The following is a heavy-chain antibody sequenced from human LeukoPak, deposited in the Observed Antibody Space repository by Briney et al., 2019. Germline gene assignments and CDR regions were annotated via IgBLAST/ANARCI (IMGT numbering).Heavy chain of an antibody. CDR3: ARVRTAVAGTGVYKYFDY. V-gene: IGHV1-2*06. CDR1: GYTFTGYY. CDR2: INPNSGGT. D-gene: IGHD6-19*01. Sequence: ASVKVSCKASGYTFTGYYMHWVRQAPGQGLEWMGRINPNSGGTNYAQKFQGRVTVTRDTSISTAYMELSRLRSDDTAVYYCARVRTAVAGTGVYKYFDYWGQGTLVTVSS. J-gene: IGHJ4*02.